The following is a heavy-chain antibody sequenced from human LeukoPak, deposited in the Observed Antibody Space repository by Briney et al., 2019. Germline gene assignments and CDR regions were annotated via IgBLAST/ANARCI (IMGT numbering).Heavy chain of an antibody. CDR2: ISYDGSNK. CDR1: GFTFSSYA. CDR3: AKHRTYYDFWSGQWDWFDP. J-gene: IGHJ5*02. D-gene: IGHD3-3*01. Sequence: PGGSLRLSCAASGFTFSSYAMHWVRQAPGKGLEWVAVISYDGSNKYYADSVKGRFTISRDNSKNTLYLQMNSLRAEDTAVYYCAKHRTYYDFWSGQWDWFDPWGQGTLVTVSS. V-gene: IGHV3-30*04.